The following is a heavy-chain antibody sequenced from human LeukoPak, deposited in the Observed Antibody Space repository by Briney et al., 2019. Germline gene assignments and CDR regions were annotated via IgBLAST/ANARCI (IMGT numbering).Heavy chain of an antibody. CDR2: IKQDGSEK. CDR3: ARAERIAAAGTPSRY. D-gene: IGHD6-13*01. J-gene: IGHJ4*02. CDR1: GFTFSSYW. V-gene: IGHV3-7*01. Sequence: GGSLRLSCAASGFTFSSYWMSWVRQAPGKGLEWVANIKQDGSEKYYVDSVKGRFTISRDNAKNSLYLQMNSLRAEDTAVYYCARAERIAAAGTPSRYWGQGTLVTVSS.